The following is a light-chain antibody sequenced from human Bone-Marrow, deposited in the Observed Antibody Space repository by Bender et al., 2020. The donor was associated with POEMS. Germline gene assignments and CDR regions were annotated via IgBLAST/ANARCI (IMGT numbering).Light chain of an antibody. Sequence: QSALTQPASVSGSPGQSITISCTGTSSDIGGYNYVSWYQQHPGKAPKLMIYDVNKRPSGVPDRFSGSKSGDTASLTISGLQAEDEADYYCCSYSGIYTFVFGVGTKVTVL. V-gene: IGLV2-11*01. CDR3: CSYSGIYTFV. CDR2: DVN. CDR1: SSDIGGYNY. J-gene: IGLJ1*01.